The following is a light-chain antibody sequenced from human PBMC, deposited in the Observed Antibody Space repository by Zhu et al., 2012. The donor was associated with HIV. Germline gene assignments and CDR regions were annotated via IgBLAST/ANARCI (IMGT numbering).Light chain of an antibody. J-gene: IGKJ4*01. Sequence: IVLTQSPATLSLSPGERATVSCRASRXVSSFLAWYQQKPGQAPRLLIYDASKRAAGIPPRFSGSGSGTDFTLTISSLEPEDFALYYCQQRSNWPLTFGGGTKVEIK. CDR2: DAS. CDR3: QQRSNWPLT. CDR1: RXVSSF. V-gene: IGKV3-11*01.